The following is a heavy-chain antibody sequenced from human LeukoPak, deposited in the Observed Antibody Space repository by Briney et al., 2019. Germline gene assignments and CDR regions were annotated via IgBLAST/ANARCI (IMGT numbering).Heavy chain of an antibody. CDR2: ISDTYATT. J-gene: IGHJ4*02. Sequence: GGSLRLSCAASGFTFTNYAMTWVRQAPGTGLEWVSSISDTYATTYYTDSVKGRCTISRDNSKNTVSLQLNNLRAEDTAVYFCVRHDSFIPFWGQGTLVTVSS. CDR1: GFTFTNYA. CDR3: VRHDSFIPF. V-gene: IGHV3-23*01. D-gene: IGHD2-21*01.